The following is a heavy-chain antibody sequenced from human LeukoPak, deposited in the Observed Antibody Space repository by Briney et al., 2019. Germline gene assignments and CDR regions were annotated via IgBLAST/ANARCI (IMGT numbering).Heavy chain of an antibody. CDR1: GFTFSSYG. D-gene: IGHD1-26*01. CDR2: ISYDGSNK. J-gene: IGHJ4*02. CDR3: AKGHSGSYFGGGYFDY. V-gene: IGHV3-30*18. Sequence: GGSLRLSCAASGFTFSSYGMHWVRQAPGKGLEWVAVISYDGSNKCYADSVKGRFTISRDNSKNTLYLQMNSLRAEDTAVYYCAKGHSGSYFGGGYFDYWGQGTLVTVSS.